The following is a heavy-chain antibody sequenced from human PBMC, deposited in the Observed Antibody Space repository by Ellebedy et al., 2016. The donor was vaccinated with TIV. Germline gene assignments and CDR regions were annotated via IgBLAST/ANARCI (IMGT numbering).Heavy chain of an antibody. D-gene: IGHD5-18*01. CDR1: GGSFSGYY. CDR2: IYYSGST. V-gene: IGHV4-34*01. Sequence: SETLSLTXAVYGGSFSGYYWSWIRQPPGKGLEWIGSIYYSGSTYYNPSLKSRVTISVDTSKNQLSLKLSSVTAADTAMYYCTTHACAGNSHGFGCWGQGTLVTVSS. J-gene: IGHJ4*02. CDR3: TTHACAGNSHGFGC.